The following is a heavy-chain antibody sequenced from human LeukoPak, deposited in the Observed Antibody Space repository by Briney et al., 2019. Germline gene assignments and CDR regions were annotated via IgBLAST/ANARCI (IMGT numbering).Heavy chain of an antibody. V-gene: IGHV1-2*02. D-gene: IGHD1-14*01. CDR3: ARFLTGTKYYFDY. Sequence: ASVKVSCTASVYTFTDYYIHWVRQAPGQGLGWMGWINPNNGGPIYAQKFQDRVTMTRDTSINTAFMEVSRLTFDDTAVYYCARFLTGTKYYFDYWGQGTLVTVSA. CDR2: INPNNGGP. CDR1: VYTFTDYY. J-gene: IGHJ4*02.